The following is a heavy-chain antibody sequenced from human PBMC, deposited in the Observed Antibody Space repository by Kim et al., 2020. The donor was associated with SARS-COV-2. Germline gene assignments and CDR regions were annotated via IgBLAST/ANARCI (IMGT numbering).Heavy chain of an antibody. CDR3: ARIDSRDNYYYGMDV. CDR1: GYSFTSYW. J-gene: IGHJ6*02. V-gene: IGHV5-51*01. CDR2: IYPGDSDT. D-gene: IGHD2-21*01. Sequence: GESLKISCKGSGYSFTSYWIGWVRQMPGKGLEWMGIIYPGDSDTRYSPSFQGQVTISADKSISTAYLQWSSLKASDTAMYYCARIDSRDNYYYGMDVWGQGTTVTVSS.